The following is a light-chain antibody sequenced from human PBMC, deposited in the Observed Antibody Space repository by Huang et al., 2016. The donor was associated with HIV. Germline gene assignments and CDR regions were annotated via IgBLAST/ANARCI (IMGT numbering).Light chain of an antibody. J-gene: IGKJ5*01. CDR2: DAS. CDR1: QSVSSSY. CDR3: QQYGSSPIT. V-gene: IGKV3D-20*01. Sequence: EIVLTQSPATLSLSPGERATLSCGASQSVSSSYLAWYQQKPGLAPRLLIYDASSRATGITDRFSGSVSGTDFTLTISRLEPEDFAVYYCQQYGSSPITFGQGTRLEIK.